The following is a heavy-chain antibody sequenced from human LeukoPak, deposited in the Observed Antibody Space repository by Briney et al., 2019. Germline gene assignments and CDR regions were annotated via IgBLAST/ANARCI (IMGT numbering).Heavy chain of an antibody. D-gene: IGHD3-3*01. V-gene: IGHV3-11*01. J-gene: IGHJ4*02. CDR3: ARGEEKGIFGDYFDY. CDR1: GFAFSDYY. Sequence: GGSLRLSCAASGFAFSDYYMSWIRQAPGKGLEWVSYTSSSGSTIYYADSVKGRFTISRDNAKNSLYLQMNSLRAEDTAVYYCARGEEKGIFGDYFDYWGQGTLVTVSS. CDR2: TSSSGSTI.